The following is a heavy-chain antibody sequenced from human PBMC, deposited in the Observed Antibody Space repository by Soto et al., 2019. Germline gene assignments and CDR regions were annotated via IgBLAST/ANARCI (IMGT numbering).Heavy chain of an antibody. Sequence: GSLRLACAASVFTVSTYWMSWVRQAPGKGLEWVANIKEDGSERYYVDSVNGRFTISRDNAKNSLYLQMNSLRIEDTAVYYCVSDRNWGQGTLVTVSS. CDR3: VSDRN. J-gene: IGHJ4*02. CDR2: IKEDGSER. V-gene: IGHV3-7*03. CDR1: VFTVSTYW.